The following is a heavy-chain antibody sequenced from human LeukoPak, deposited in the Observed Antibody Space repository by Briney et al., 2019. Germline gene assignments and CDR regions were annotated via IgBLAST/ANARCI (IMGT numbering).Heavy chain of an antibody. CDR1: GLTHHDYA. CDR2: IVGDSSKT. J-gene: IGHJ6*03. CDR3: AKQPYNYYYLDV. V-gene: IGHV3-23*01. D-gene: IGHD2-2*02. Sequence: GGSLRLSCAISGLTHHDYAMTWVRQAPGKGLEWVSTIVGDSSKTYYADSVKGRFTISRDNSNYMLFLHMNSLRAEDTAIYYCAKQPYNYYYLDVWGKRTTVTFSS.